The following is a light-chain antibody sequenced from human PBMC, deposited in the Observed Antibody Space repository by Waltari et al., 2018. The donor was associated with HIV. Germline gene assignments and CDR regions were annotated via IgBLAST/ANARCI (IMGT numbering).Light chain of an antibody. CDR3: QQYGSSPPLT. CDR1: QSISGSY. V-gene: IGKV3-20*01. Sequence: EIVLTQSTGTLSLSPGERATLSCSATQSISGSYLAWYQQKPGQAPRLLIYGASSRATGIPDRYSGSGSGTDLTLTISRLEPEDFAVYFCQQYGSSPPLTFGGGTKVEIK. CDR2: GAS. J-gene: IGKJ4*01.